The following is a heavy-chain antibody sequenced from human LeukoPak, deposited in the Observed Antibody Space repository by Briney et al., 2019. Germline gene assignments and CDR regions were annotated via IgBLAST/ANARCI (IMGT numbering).Heavy chain of an antibody. D-gene: IGHD3-16*01. J-gene: IGHJ5*02. Sequence: PSETLSLTCTVSGGSISSYYWSWLRQPPGKGLEWIGEINHSGSTNYNSPLKSRVTISVDTSKNQFSLKLTSVTAADTAVYYCARLIGAPQNWFDPWGQGTLVTVSS. CDR3: ARLIGAPQNWFDP. CDR2: INHSGST. V-gene: IGHV4-34*01. CDR1: GGSISSYY.